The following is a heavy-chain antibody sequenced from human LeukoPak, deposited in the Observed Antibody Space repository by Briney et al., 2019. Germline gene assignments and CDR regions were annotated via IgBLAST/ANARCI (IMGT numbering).Heavy chain of an antibody. CDR3: ARDALLAAAAPDAFDI. CDR1: GYTFTGYY. V-gene: IGHV1-2*02. CDR2: INPNSGGT. Sequence: ASVKVSCKASGYTFTGYYMHWVRQAPGQGLKWMGWINPNSGGTDYAQKFQGRVTMTRDTSISTAYMELSRLRSDDTAVYYCARDALLAAAAPDAFDIWGQGTMVTVSS. J-gene: IGHJ3*02. D-gene: IGHD6-13*01.